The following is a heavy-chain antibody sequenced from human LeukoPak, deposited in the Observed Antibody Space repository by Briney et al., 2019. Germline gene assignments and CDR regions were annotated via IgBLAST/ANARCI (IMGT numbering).Heavy chain of an antibody. CDR1: GFTFSSYG. D-gene: IGHD4-17*01. CDR2: ISYDGSNK. CDR3: AKGRGDYASPFDY. V-gene: IGHV3-30*18. Sequence: TGGSLRLSCAASGFTFSSYGMHWVRQAPGKGLEWVAVISYDGSNKYYADSVKGRFTISRDNSKNTLYLQMNSLRAEDTAVYYCAKGRGDYASPFDYWGQGTLVTVSS. J-gene: IGHJ4*02.